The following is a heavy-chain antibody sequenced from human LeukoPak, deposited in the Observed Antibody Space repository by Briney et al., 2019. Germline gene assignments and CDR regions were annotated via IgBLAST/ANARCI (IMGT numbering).Heavy chain of an antibody. CDR1: GFTFDDYG. D-gene: IGHD5-18*01. J-gene: IGHJ4*02. CDR2: INWNGGST. V-gene: IGHV3-20*04. Sequence: GGSLRLSCAASGFTFDDYGMSWVRQAPGKGLEWVSGINWNGGSTGYADYVKGRFTISRDNAKNSLYLQMNSLRAEDTALYYCARDLPLAAMAPGGYWGQGTLVTVSS. CDR3: ARDLPLAAMAPGGY.